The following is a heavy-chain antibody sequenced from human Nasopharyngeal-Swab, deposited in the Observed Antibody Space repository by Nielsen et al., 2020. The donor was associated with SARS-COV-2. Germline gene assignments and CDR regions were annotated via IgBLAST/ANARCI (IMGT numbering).Heavy chain of an antibody. J-gene: IGHJ4*02. CDR3: ARDIPRILFDY. CDR1: GYSFTSYG. Sequence: GESLKISCKGSGYSFTSYGISWVRQAPGQGLEWMGWISAYNGNTNYAQKLQGRVTMTTDTSTSTAYMELRSLRSDDTAVYYCARDIPRILFDYWGQGTLVTVSS. CDR2: ISAYNGNT. V-gene: IGHV1-18*01. D-gene: IGHD2-21*01.